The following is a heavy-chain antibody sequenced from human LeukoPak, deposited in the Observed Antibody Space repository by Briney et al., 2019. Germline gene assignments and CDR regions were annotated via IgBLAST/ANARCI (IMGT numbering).Heavy chain of an antibody. CDR1: GGSITRSNW. D-gene: IGHD3-10*01. CDR3: ARDSRRGGMVRGGLNPYYFDY. CDR2: VYDNGST. J-gene: IGHJ4*02. V-gene: IGHV4-4*02. Sequence: PSETLSLTCAVSGGSITRSNWWSWVRQSPGKGLEWIGEVYDNGSTNYNPSLKSRVTISVDKSKNQFSLKLSSVTAADTAVYYCARDSRRGGMVRGGLNPYYFDYWGQGTLVTVSS.